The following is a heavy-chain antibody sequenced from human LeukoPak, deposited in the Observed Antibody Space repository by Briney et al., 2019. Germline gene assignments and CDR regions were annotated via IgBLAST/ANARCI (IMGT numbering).Heavy chain of an antibody. CDR2: INIDGSSI. CDR3: ARVPATGTAFDD. D-gene: IGHD6-13*01. CDR1: RFPFSNYW. J-gene: IGHJ4*02. V-gene: IGHV3-74*01. Sequence: GGSLRLSCAASRFPFSNYWMHWVRQAPGKGLVWVSRINIDGSSISYADSVKGRFTISRDNAKNTLYLQMNSLRAEDTAVYYCARVPATGTAFDDWGQGTLVTVSS.